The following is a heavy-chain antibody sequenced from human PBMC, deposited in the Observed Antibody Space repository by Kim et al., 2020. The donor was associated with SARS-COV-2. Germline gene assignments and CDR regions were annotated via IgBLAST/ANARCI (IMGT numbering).Heavy chain of an antibody. CDR1: GGSISSGSYY. Sequence: SETLSLTCTVSGGSISSGSYYWSWIRQPAGKGLEWIGRIYTSGSTNYNPSLKSRVTISVDTSKNQFSLKLSSVTAADTAVYYCARDRRVVPADEGIWFDPWGQGTLVTVSS. CDR3: ARDRRVVPADEGIWFDP. J-gene: IGHJ5*02. D-gene: IGHD2-2*01. CDR2: IYTSGST. V-gene: IGHV4-61*02.